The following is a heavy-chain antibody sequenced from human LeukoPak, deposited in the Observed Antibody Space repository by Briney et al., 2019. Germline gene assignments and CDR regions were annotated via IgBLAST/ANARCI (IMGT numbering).Heavy chain of an antibody. CDR2: ISSSSSYI. V-gene: IGHV3-21*01. Sequence: GGSLRLSCAASGFTFSSYGMNWVRQAPGKGLEWVSSISSSSSYIYYADSVKGRFTISRDNSKNTLYLQMNSLRAEDTAVYYCARVLLPLYGMDVWGQGTTVTVSS. CDR1: GFTFSSYG. J-gene: IGHJ6*02. D-gene: IGHD3-22*01. CDR3: ARVLLPLYGMDV.